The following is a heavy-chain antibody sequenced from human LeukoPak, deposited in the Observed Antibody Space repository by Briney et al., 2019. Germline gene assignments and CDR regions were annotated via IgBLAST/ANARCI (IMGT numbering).Heavy chain of an antibody. Sequence: GGSLRLSCAASGFTFSSYAMHWVRQAPGKGLEWVAVISYDGSNKYYADSVKGRFTISRDNSKNTLYLQMNSLRAEDTAVYYCARAYTTTPRQWLILTTYYYYGMDVWGQGTTVTVSS. CDR3: ARAYTTTPRQWLILTTYYYYGMDV. D-gene: IGHD6-19*01. CDR1: GFTFSSYA. V-gene: IGHV3-30-3*01. J-gene: IGHJ6*02. CDR2: ISYDGSNK.